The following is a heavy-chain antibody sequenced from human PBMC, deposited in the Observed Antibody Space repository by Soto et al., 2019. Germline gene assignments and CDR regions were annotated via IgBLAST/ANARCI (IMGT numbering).Heavy chain of an antibody. CDR1: GFTFSSYA. J-gene: IGHJ6*03. Sequence: GGSLRLSCAASGFTFSSYAMSWVRQAPGKGLEWVSAISGSGGSTYYADSVKGRFTISRDNSKNTLYLQMNSLRAEDTAVYYCAKESVFVVSDGYYYYMDVWGKGTTVTVSS. V-gene: IGHV3-23*01. D-gene: IGHD2-21*01. CDR3: AKESVFVVSDGYYYYMDV. CDR2: ISGSGGST.